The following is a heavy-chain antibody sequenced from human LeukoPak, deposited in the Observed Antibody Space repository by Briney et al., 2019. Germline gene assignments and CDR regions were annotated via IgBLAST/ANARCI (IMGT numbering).Heavy chain of an antibody. D-gene: IGHD2-15*01. V-gene: IGHV3-21*01. CDR3: ARDEYCSGGSCYRGGNWFDP. Sequence: GGSLGLSCAASGFTFSSYSMNWVRQAPGKGLEWVSSISSSSSYIYYADSVKGRFTISRDNAKNSLYLQMNSLRAEDTAVYYCARDEYCSGGSCYRGGNWFDPWGQGTLVTVSS. CDR2: ISSSSSYI. J-gene: IGHJ5*02. CDR1: GFTFSSYS.